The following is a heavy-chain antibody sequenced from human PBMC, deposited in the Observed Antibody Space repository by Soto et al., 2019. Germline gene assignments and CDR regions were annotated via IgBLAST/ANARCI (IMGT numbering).Heavy chain of an antibody. J-gene: IGHJ4*02. CDR1: GFTFSSYW. Sequence: GGSLRLSCAASGFTFSSYWMHWVRQAPGKGPVWVSRINSDGSSTSYADSVKGRFTISRDNAENTLYLQMNSLRAEDTAVYYCASTLGATTNYWGQGTLVTVSS. CDR3: ASTLGATTNY. CDR2: INSDGSST. D-gene: IGHD1-26*01. V-gene: IGHV3-74*01.